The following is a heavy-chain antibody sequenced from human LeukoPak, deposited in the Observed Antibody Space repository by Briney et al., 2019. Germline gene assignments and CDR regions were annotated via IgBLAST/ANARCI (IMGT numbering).Heavy chain of an antibody. CDR2: INPSDGGT. V-gene: IGHV1-46*01. CDR3: ARDGLQTRYSWNDEGRKNWFDP. J-gene: IGHJ5*02. CDR1: GFTFSGYY. Sequence: ASVKVSCKASGFTFSGYYVQWVRQAPGQGLEWMGIINPSDGGTKYAQRYQGRVTMTGDTSTSTVYMDLSSLTSEDTAVYYCARDGLQTRYSWNDEGRKNWFDPWGQGTLVTVSS. D-gene: IGHD1-1*01.